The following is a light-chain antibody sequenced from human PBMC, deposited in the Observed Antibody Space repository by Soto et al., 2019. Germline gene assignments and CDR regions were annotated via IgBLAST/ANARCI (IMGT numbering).Light chain of an antibody. CDR3: QQRSKWRT. Sequence: PGESAALSCRASQSVTSSYLAWYQQKPGQAPRLLIYDASKRATGIPARFSGSGFGTDFTLTISSLEPEDFAVYYCQQRSKWRTFGQGTKVDIK. CDR1: QSVTSSY. CDR2: DAS. V-gene: IGKV3-11*01. J-gene: IGKJ1*01.